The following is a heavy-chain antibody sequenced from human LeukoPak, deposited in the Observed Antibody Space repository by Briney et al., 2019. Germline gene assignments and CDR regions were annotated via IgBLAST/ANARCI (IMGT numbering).Heavy chain of an antibody. CDR3: ARGRERYYYYGMDV. Sequence: GGSLRLSCAASGFTFSSYSINWVRQAPGKGLEWVSYISSSSSTMYYEDSVKGRFTISRDNAKNSLYLQMNSLRAEDTAVYYCARGRERYYYYGMDVWGQGTTVTVSS. V-gene: IGHV3-48*01. D-gene: IGHD1-26*01. CDR1: GFTFSSYS. J-gene: IGHJ6*02. CDR2: ISSSSSTM.